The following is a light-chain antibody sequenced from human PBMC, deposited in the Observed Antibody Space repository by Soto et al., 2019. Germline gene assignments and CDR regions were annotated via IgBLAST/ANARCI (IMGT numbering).Light chain of an antibody. V-gene: IGKV3-15*01. CDR3: HQYNSWPPGT. Sequence: EIVMTQSPGTLSVSPGERATLSCRASQSVSVNLAWYQQKPGQAPRLLIYGVSTRATGIPARFSGSESGTEFTLTISSLQSEDFAVYYCHQYNSWPPGTFGQGTKVEIK. J-gene: IGKJ2*01. CDR1: QSVSVN. CDR2: GVS.